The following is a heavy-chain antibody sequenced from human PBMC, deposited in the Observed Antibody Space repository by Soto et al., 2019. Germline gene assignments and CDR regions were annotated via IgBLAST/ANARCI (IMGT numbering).Heavy chain of an antibody. CDR3: ASWDIVATGLDY. CDR2: INPSNGSP. J-gene: IGHJ4*02. D-gene: IGHD5-12*01. V-gene: IGHV1-46*01. CDR1: GYTFTNYY. Sequence: QVQLVQSGAEVKEPGASVKISCKASGYTFTNYYLHWVRRAPGQGLEWMGMINPSNGSPTYAQKFRGRVTMTRDTSTSTVYMELSSLRSEDTAVYYCASWDIVATGLDYWGQGTLVTVSS.